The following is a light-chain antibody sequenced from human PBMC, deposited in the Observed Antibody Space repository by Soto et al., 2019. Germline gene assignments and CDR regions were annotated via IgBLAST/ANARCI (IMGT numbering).Light chain of an antibody. CDR2: EGS. J-gene: IGLJ3*02. CDR3: CSYADSGTWV. CDR1: SSDVGSYSL. Sequence: QSALTQPASVSGSPGQSITISCTGTSSDVGSYSLVSWYQQHPGKAPKLMIYEGSKRPSGVSDRFSGSKSGNTASLTISGLQAEDEADYYCCSYADSGTWVFDGGTKVTVL. V-gene: IGLV2-23*01.